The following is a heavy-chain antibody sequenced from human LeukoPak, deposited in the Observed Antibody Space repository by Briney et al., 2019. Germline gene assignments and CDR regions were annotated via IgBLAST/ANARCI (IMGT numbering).Heavy chain of an antibody. CDR3: ARGGRVYCDILTGYYPPPV. V-gene: IGHV1-8*02. Sequence: EASVKVSCKASGYTFTSYGISWVRQAPGQGLEWMGWMNPNSGNTGYAQKFQGRVTMTRNTSISTAYMELSSLRSEDTAVYYCARGGRVYCDILTGYYPPPVWGQGTMVTVSS. CDR1: GYTFTSYG. D-gene: IGHD3-9*01. J-gene: IGHJ3*01. CDR2: MNPNSGNT.